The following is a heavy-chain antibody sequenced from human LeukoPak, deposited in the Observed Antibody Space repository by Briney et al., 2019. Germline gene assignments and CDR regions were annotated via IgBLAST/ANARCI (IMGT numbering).Heavy chain of an antibody. CDR1: GFTFSTYG. J-gene: IGHJ4*02. V-gene: IGHV3-21*01. CDR3: ARDEHGSGSYYNFDY. CDR2: ISSGRGYI. Sequence: GGSLTLSCAAAGFTFSTYGMNWVRQAPGRGLEWVPSISSGRGYICYADAVKGRVTICRDNAKSSVYLQMNSLRAEDTAVYYCARDEHGSGSYYNFDYWGQGTLVTVSS. D-gene: IGHD3-10*01.